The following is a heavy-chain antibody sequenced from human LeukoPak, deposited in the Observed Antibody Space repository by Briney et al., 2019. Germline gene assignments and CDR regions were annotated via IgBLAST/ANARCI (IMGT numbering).Heavy chain of an antibody. Sequence: SETLSLTSTDSGGSISSYYWSWIRQPPGKGLEWIRYIYYSGSTNYNPSLKSRVTISVDTSKNQFSLKLSSVTAADTAVYYCARERPDYLLWFGEFTGNNWFDPWGQGTLVTVSS. CDR2: IYYSGST. CDR1: GGSISSYY. D-gene: IGHD3-10*01. CDR3: ARERPDYLLWFGEFTGNNWFDP. J-gene: IGHJ5*02. V-gene: IGHV4-59*01.